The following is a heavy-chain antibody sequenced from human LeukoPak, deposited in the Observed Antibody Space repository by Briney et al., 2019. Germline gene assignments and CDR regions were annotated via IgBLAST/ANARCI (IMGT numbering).Heavy chain of an antibody. D-gene: IGHD3-22*01. V-gene: IGHV4-4*07. CDR1: GGSISSYY. CDR3: ARVAYDSSGYSNCYYMDV. Sequence: SETLPLTCTVSGGSISSYYWSWIRQPAGKGLEWIGRIYTSGSTNYNPSLKSRVTMSVDTSKNQFSLKLSSVTAADTAVYYCARVAYDSSGYSNCYYMDVWGKGTTVTISS. J-gene: IGHJ6*03. CDR2: IYTSGST.